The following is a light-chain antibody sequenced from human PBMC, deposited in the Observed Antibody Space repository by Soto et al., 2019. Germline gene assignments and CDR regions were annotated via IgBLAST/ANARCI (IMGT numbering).Light chain of an antibody. CDR3: HRYVDSPWG. CDR2: ASS. V-gene: IGKV3-20*01. Sequence: DIVLTQSPGTLSLYPGERATLSCRASQRFNSAYLAWYQHKPGQPPRLLIYASSNRAAVIPDRFSGSASGTDFTLTISRLEPEDAAVYYCHRYVDSPWGLGQGTKVEIK. CDR1: QRFNSAY. J-gene: IGKJ1*01.